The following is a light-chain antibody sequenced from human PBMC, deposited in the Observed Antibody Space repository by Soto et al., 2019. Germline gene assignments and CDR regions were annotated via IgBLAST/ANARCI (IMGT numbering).Light chain of an antibody. CDR3: LQCRNWPLT. J-gene: IGKJ4*01. CDR2: DAS. V-gene: IGKV3-11*01. Sequence: EIVLTQSPATLSLSPGERATLSCRASQSISNLLAWFQQKPGQAPRLLIYDASNRATGIPARFSGSGSGTDFTLTISSLEPEDFAVYYCLQCRNWPLTFGGGTKVEIK. CDR1: QSISNL.